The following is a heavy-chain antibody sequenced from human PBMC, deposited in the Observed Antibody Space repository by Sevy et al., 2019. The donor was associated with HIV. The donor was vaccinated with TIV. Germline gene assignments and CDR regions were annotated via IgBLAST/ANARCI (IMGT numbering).Heavy chain of an antibody. J-gene: IGHJ5*01. Sequence: SETLSLTCTVSGGSISDNYWSWIRQPPGKGLEWIGDIYYNGTTDYNPSLKSRLAMSGPGKGLEWIGDIYYSGSTDYNPSLKGRLTMSVDTSKNQFSLKVRSVTAADTAIYYCARTHGVLLQFLEDKWFDPWGQGTLVTVSS. CDR2: IYYNGTT. CDR3: GRLTMSVDTSKNQFSLKVRSVTAADTAIYYCARTHGVLLQFLEDKWFDP. D-gene: IGHD1-26*01. V-gene: IGHV4-59*01. CDR1: GGSISDNY.